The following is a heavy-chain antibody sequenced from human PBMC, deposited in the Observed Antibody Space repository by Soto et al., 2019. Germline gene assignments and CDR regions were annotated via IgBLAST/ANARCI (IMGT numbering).Heavy chain of an antibody. J-gene: IGHJ6*02. D-gene: IGHD7-27*01. Sequence: SVKVSCKASGGTFSSYAISWVRQAPGQGLEWMGGIIPIFGTANYAQKFQGRVTITADESTSTAYMELSSLRSEDTAVYYCAGVNWGYVDYYYYYGMDVWGQGTTVTVS. CDR2: IIPIFGTA. CDR1: GGTFSSYA. CDR3: AGVNWGYVDYYYYYGMDV. V-gene: IGHV1-69*13.